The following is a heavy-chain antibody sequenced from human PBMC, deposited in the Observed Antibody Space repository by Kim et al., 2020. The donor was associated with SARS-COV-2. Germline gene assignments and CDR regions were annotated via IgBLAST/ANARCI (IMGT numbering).Heavy chain of an antibody. Sequence: SETLSLTCAVSGGSISSSNWWSWVRQPPGKGLEWIGEIYHSGSTNYNPSPKSRVTISVDKSKNQFSLKLSSVTAADTAVYYCARAGYYFAGAFDIWGQGTMVTVSS. J-gene: IGHJ3*02. CDR2: IYHSGST. D-gene: IGHD3-9*01. CDR1: GGSISSSNW. V-gene: IGHV4-4*02. CDR3: ARAGYYFAGAFDI.